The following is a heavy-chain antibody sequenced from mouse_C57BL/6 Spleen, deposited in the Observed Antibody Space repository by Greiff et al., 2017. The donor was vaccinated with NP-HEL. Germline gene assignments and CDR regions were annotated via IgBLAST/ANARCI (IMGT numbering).Heavy chain of an antibody. V-gene: IGHV1-52*01. CDR3: ARARGYFDV. CDR2: IYPSDSET. J-gene: IGHJ1*03. CDR1: GHTFPSYW. Sequence: QVQLQQPGAELVRPGSSVKLSCKASGHTFPSYWMHWVKQRPIQGLEWIGKIYPSDSETHYNQKFKDKATLTVDKSSSTAYMQLSSLTSEDSAVYYCARARGYFDVWGTGTTVTVSS.